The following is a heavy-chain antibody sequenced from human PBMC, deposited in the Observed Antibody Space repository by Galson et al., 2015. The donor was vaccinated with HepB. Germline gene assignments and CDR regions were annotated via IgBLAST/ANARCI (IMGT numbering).Heavy chain of an antibody. CDR1: GFTFSSYG. D-gene: IGHD2-15*01. CDR2: IWYDGSNK. Sequence: SLRLSCAASGFTFSSYGMHWVRQAPGKGPEWVAVIWYDGSNKYYADSVKGRFTISRDNSKNTLYLQMNSLRAEDTAVYYCATRGIDSHYYFDYWGQGTLVTVSS. V-gene: IGHV3-33*01. J-gene: IGHJ4*02. CDR3: ATRGIDSHYYFDY.